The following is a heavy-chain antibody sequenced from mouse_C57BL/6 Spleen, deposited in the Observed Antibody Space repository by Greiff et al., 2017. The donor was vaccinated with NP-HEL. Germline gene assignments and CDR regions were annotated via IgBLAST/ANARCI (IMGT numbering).Heavy chain of an antibody. CDR3: ARRGLTMVMTRGFDY. Sequence: QVQLQQPGAELVMPGASVKLSCKASGYTFTSYWMHWVKQRPGQGLEWIGEIDPSDSYTNYNQKFKGKSTLTVDKSSSTAYMQLSSLTSEDSAVYYCARRGLTMVMTRGFDYWGQGTTLTVSS. CDR2: IDPSDSYT. CDR1: GYTFTSYW. V-gene: IGHV1-69*01. J-gene: IGHJ2*01. D-gene: IGHD2-2*01.